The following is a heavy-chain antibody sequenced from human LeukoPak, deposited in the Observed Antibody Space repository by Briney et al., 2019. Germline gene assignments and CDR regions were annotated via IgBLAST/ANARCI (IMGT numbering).Heavy chain of an antibody. CDR1: GFSFSSSG. CDR3: ARYCSGGSCYYSDYY. CDR2: IWIDGTTK. J-gene: IGHJ4*02. D-gene: IGHD2-15*01. Sequence: GSRSLSCAASGFSFSSSGLHWVSQAPGKGLEWVAIIWIDGTTKYYADSVNSRFSNSRDKSKNTPYLKMNSLRAEDTAVYYCARYCSGGSCYYSDYYWGRGKRVTVSS. V-gene: IGHV3-33*01.